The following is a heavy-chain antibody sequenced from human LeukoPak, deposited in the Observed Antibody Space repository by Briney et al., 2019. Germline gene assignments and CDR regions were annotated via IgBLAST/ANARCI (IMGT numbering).Heavy chain of an antibody. CDR3: ARGVVIAPQTFDY. V-gene: IGHV4-4*02. CDR1: GGSISSSNW. J-gene: IGHJ4*02. D-gene: IGHD2-21*01. CDR2: IYYSGST. Sequence: SETLSLTCAVSGGSISSSNWWSWVRQPPRKGLEWIGYIYYSGSTNYNPSLKSRVTISVDTSKYQFSLKLSSVTAADTAVYYCARGVVIAPQTFDYWGQGTLVTVSS.